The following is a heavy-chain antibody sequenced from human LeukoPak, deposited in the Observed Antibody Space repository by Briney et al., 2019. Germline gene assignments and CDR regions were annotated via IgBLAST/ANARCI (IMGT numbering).Heavy chain of an antibody. J-gene: IGHJ4*02. CDR1: GYTLSGYY. D-gene: IGHD3-22*01. CDR3: ARRGSSGYYDY. Sequence: ASVKVSCKASGYTLSGYYMHWVRQAPGQGLEWMGWINPNGGGTYCAQKFQGRVTMTRDTFISTAYMELNRLRSDDTAVYYCARRGSSGYYDYSGQGTLVTVSS. V-gene: IGHV1-2*02. CDR2: INPNGGGT.